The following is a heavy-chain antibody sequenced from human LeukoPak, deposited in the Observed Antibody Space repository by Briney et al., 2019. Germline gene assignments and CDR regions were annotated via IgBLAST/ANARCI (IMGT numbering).Heavy chain of an antibody. D-gene: IGHD2-15*01. CDR2: IRYDGNNK. CDR1: GFTFSDYS. CDR3: AKVRYCSGVNCYPDDN. V-gene: IGHV3-30*02. Sequence: GGSLRLSCAASGFTFSDYSMHWVRQAPGKGLNWLAFIRYDGNNKYYADSVKGRFTISRDNSKNMLYLEMNSLSSEDTAVYYCAKVRYCSGVNCYPDDNWGQGTLVTVSS. J-gene: IGHJ4*02.